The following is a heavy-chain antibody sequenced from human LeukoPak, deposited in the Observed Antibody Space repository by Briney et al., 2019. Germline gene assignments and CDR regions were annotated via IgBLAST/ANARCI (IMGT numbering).Heavy chain of an antibody. V-gene: IGHV4-31*03. CDR1: GGSISSGGYY. Sequence: SSQTLSLTCTVSGGSISSGGYYWSWIRQHPGKGLEWIGYIYYSGSTYYNPSLKSRVTISVDTSKNQFSLKLSSVTAADTAVYYCARDFLDYGMDVWGQGTTVTVSS. CDR2: IYYSGST. J-gene: IGHJ6*02. CDR3: ARDFLDYGMDV.